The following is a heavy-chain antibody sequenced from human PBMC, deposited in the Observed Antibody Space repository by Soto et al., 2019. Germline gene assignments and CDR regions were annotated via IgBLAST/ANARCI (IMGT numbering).Heavy chain of an antibody. V-gene: IGHV3-23*01. CDR2: ISGSGGST. Sequence: GGSLRLSCVASGLSFSSYGMSWVRQAPGKGLEWVSVISGSGGSTLSADSVKGRFTISRDNSKNTLYLQMNSLRVEDTAVYYCANRDTSDWHYFDYWGQGTLVTVSS. J-gene: IGHJ4*02. CDR1: GLSFSSYG. CDR3: ANRDTSDWHYFDY. D-gene: IGHD6-19*01.